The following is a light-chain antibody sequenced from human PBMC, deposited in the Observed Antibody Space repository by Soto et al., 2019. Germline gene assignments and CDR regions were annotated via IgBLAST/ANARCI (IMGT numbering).Light chain of an antibody. J-gene: IGKJ5*01. CDR1: QSISSW. CDR2: DAS. Sequence: DIQMTQSPSTLSASVGDRVTITCRASQSISSWLAWYQQKPGKAPKLLIYDASSLEGGVPSRFSGSGSGTEFTLTISSLQPDDFATYYCQQYNSYSHTFGQGTRLEIK. V-gene: IGKV1-5*01. CDR3: QQYNSYSHT.